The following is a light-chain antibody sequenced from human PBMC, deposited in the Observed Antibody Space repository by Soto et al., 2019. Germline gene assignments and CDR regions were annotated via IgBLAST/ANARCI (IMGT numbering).Light chain of an antibody. Sequence: QLVLTQSPSASASLGAXXKLTCTLSSGHSNYAIAWHQQQSEKGPRYLMKLNSDGSHSKGDGIPDRFSGSSSGAERYLTISSLQSEDEADYYCQTWGSGIVVFGGGTKVTVL. CDR1: SGHSNYA. CDR3: QTWGSGIVV. CDR2: LNSDGSH. J-gene: IGLJ2*01. V-gene: IGLV4-69*01.